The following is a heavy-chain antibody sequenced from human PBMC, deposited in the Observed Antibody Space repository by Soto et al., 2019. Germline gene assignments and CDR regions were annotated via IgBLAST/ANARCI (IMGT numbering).Heavy chain of an antibody. CDR1: GGTFSSYA. CDR3: ARLGFEYSSSSFNLGYFQH. V-gene: IGHV1-69*13. CDR2: IIPIFGTA. D-gene: IGHD6-6*01. Sequence: SVKVSCKASGGTFSSYAISWVRQAPGQGLEWMGGIIPIFGTANYAQKFQGRVTITADESTSTAYMELSSLRSEDTAVYYCARLGFEYSSSSFNLGYFQHWGQGTLVTVSS. J-gene: IGHJ1*01.